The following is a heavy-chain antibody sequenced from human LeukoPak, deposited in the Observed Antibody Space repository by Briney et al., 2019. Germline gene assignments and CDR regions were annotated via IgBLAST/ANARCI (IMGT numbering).Heavy chain of an antibody. J-gene: IGHJ4*02. CDR3: ARDRVAVSGHVGY. CDR1: GFTFSSYG. V-gene: IGHV3-33*01. Sequence: GGTVRLSCAASGFTFSSYGMHWARQAPGKGLEWVAVIWYDGSTEYYGDYVKGRFTISRDNSKNTLYLQMNSLRAEDTAVYYCARDRVAVSGHVGYWGQPTMVTVSS. CDR2: IWYDGSTE. D-gene: IGHD6-19*01.